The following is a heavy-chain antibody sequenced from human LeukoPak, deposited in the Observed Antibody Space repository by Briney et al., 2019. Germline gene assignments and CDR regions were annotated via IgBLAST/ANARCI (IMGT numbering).Heavy chain of an antibody. Sequence: NSSETLSLTCTVSGYSISSGYYWGWIRQPPGKGLEWIGSIYYSGSTYYNPSLKSRVTISVDTSKNQFSLKLSSVTAADTAVYYCARAGRGATDGFFYYYYYYYMDVWGKGTTVTVSS. CDR2: IYYSGST. CDR1: GYSISSGYY. D-gene: IGHD1-26*01. J-gene: IGHJ6*03. V-gene: IGHV4-38-2*02. CDR3: ARAGRGATDGFFYYYYYYYMDV.